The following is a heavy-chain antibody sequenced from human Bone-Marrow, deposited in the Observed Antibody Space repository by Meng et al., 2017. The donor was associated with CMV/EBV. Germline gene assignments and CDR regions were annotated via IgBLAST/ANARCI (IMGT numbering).Heavy chain of an antibody. V-gene: IGHV1-46*01. Sequence: ASVKVSCKASGYTFTSYYMHWVRQAPGQGLEWMGIINPSGGSTSYAQKFQGRVTMTRDTSTSTVYMELSSLRSEDTAVYYCARGGRQLLCGYYYGMDVWGQGTTVTVSS. CDR3: ARGGRQLLCGYYYGMDV. J-gene: IGHJ6*02. CDR2: INPSGGST. CDR1: GYTFTSYY. D-gene: IGHD2-2*01.